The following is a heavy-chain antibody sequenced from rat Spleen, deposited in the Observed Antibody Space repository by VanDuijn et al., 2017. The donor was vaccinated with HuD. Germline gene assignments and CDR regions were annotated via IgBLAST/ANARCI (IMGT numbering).Heavy chain of an antibody. J-gene: IGHJ2*01. CDR2: IWGDGST. CDR1: GFSLSNYG. V-gene: IGHV2-13*01. CDR3: TRQLHY. Sequence: QVQLKESGPGLVQPSQTLSLTCTVSGFSLSNYGVIWVRQPPGKGLEWMGVIWGDGSTNYNSALKSRLSISRDTSKSQVFLKMNSLQTDDTAIYFCTRQLHYWGQGVMVTVSS. D-gene: IGHD1-10*01.